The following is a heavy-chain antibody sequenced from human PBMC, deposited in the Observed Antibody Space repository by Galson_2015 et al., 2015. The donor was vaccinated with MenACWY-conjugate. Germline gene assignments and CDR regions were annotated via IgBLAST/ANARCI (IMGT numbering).Heavy chain of an antibody. D-gene: IGHD2-2*01. CDR1: GFSLSTSGMC. J-gene: IGHJ4*02. CDR3: ARSPLVVPAAMYYFDY. CDR2: IDWDDDK. V-gene: IGHV2-70*01. Sequence: PALVKPTQNLTLTCTFSGFSLSTSGMCVSWIRQPPGKALEWLALIDWDDDKYYSTSLKTRLTISKDTFKNQVVLTMTNMDPVDTATYYCARSPLVVPAAMYYFDYWGQGTLVTVSS.